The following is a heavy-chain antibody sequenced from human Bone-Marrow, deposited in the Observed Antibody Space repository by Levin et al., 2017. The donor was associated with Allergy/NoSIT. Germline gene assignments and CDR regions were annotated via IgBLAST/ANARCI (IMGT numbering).Heavy chain of an antibody. CDR2: IAPANTTT. Sequence: GGSLRLSCSASGFTFSSSSLGWVRQAPGKGLEWISYIAPANTTTYYAESVRGRFTISRDNDNNSLSLQMGSLRGEDTGVYYCARYFDYDILTGSYYYYYGMDVWGQGTTVTVSS. D-gene: IGHD3-9*01. CDR3: ARYFDYDILTGSYYYYYGMDV. CDR1: GFTFSSSS. V-gene: IGHV3-48*04. J-gene: IGHJ6*02.